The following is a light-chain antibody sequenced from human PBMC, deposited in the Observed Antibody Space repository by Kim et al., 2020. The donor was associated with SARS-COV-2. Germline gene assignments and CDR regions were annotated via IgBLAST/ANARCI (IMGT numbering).Light chain of an antibody. CDR2: GAS. CDR1: QSVSSN. Sequence: EIVLTQSPATLSVSPGDRVILSCRASQSVSSNLAWYQQAPGQAPRLLIYGASTRATSVPTRFSGSGSRTQFTLTISSLQSEDFAVYYCQQYKEWPRTVGRGTKVDIK. CDR3: QQYKEWPRT. J-gene: IGKJ1*01. V-gene: IGKV3-15*01.